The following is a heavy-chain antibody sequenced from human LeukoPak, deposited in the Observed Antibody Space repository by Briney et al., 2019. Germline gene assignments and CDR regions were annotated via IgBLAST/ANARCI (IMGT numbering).Heavy chain of an antibody. CDR2: MKQDGRET. CDR1: GFTFSSHW. J-gene: IGHJ3*01. CDR3: ARDNNYSGNWGFDV. D-gene: IGHD4-23*01. V-gene: IGHV3-7*01. Sequence: GGSLRLSCAASGFTFSSHWMSWVRQAPGKGLEWVADMKQDGRETYYVDSVKGRFTISRDNAKNSLYLQMNSLRAEDTAVYYCARDNNYSGNWGFDVWGQGTMVTVSS.